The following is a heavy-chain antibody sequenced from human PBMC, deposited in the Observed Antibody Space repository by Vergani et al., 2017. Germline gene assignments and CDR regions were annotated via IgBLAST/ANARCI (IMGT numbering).Heavy chain of an antibody. D-gene: IGHD1-26*01. V-gene: IGHV3-21*01. CDR3: ASSWRELLRYFDY. Sequence: EVQLVESGGGLVKPGGSLRLSCAASGFTFSSYSMNWVRQAPGKGLEWVSSISSSSSYIYYADSVKGRLTISRDNAKNSLYLQMNSLRAEDTAVYYCASSWRELLRYFDYWGQGTLVTVSS. CDR2: ISSSSSYI. J-gene: IGHJ4*02. CDR1: GFTFSSYS.